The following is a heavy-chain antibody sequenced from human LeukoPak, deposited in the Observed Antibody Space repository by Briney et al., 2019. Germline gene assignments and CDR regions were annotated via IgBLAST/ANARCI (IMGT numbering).Heavy chain of an antibody. CDR3: ATPHVGYSSSWYPFDY. J-gene: IGHJ4*02. Sequence: AGGSLRLSCAASGFTFSSYAMHWVRQAPGKGLEWVAVISYDGSNKYYADSVKGRFTISRDNSKNTLYLQMNSLRAEDTAVYYCATPHVGYSSSWYPFDYWGQGTLVTVSS. V-gene: IGHV3-30-3*01. CDR2: ISYDGSNK. CDR1: GFTFSSYA. D-gene: IGHD6-13*01.